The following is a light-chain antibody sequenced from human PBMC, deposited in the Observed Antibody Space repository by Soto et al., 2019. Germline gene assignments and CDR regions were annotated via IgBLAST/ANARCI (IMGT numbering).Light chain of an antibody. CDR3: QQRSNWPFT. CDR1: PSVSSY. Sequence: ELVLTQSPATLSLSPGERATLSCRASPSVSSYLAWYQQKPGQAPRLLIYDASNRATGIPARFSGSGSGTDFTLTISSLEPEDFAVYYCQQRSNWPFTFGGGTKVEIK. CDR2: DAS. J-gene: IGKJ4*01. V-gene: IGKV3-11*01.